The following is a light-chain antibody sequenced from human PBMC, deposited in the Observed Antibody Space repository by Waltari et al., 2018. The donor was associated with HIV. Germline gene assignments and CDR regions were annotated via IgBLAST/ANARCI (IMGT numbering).Light chain of an antibody. V-gene: IGKV3-11*01. CDR2: DAS. CDR3: QQRTNWPPYS. Sequence: EIVLTQSPATLSLSPGERGTLPSRASQSVGRYLAWYQQKPGQAPRLLIYDASNRATGIPARFSGSGSGTDFTLSISSLEPEDFAVYYCQQRTNWPPYSFGQGTKLEI. CDR1: QSVGRY. J-gene: IGKJ2*03.